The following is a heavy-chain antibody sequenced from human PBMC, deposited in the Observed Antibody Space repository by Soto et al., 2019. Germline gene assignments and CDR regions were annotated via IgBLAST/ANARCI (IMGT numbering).Heavy chain of an antibody. CDR3: ARGVSSSDNGMDV. CDR2: MSSRSLTI. D-gene: IGHD6-6*01. Sequence: EVQLVESGGGLVQPGGSLRVSCAASGFTFSTYSMNWVRQAPGKGLEWVSYMSSRSLTIYYTDSVKGRFTISRDNAKNSLYLQMNSLRDEDTAVYYCARGVSSSDNGMDVWGQGTTVTVSS. V-gene: IGHV3-48*02. CDR1: GFTFSTYS. J-gene: IGHJ6*02.